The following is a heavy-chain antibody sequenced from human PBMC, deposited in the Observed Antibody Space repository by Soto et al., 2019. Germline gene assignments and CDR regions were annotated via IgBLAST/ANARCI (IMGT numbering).Heavy chain of an antibody. D-gene: IGHD3-16*01. CDR2: LSGSSRAI. CDR3: AKMVNLGYADY. CDR1: GFTFSNFA. V-gene: IGHV3-48*02. J-gene: IGHJ4*02. Sequence: GGSLRLSCAASGFTFSNFAMNWVRRAPGKGPEWVSYLSGSSRAINYADSVKGRFIVSRDNAKNTLFLQMNSLRDEDTAVYYCAKMVNLGYADYWGQGTLVTVSS.